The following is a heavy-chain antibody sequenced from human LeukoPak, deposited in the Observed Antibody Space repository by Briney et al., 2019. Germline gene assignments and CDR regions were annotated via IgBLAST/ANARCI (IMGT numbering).Heavy chain of an antibody. J-gene: IGHJ3*02. CDR3: ARGLGDYYDSSGPDAFDI. D-gene: IGHD3-22*01. V-gene: IGHV4-59*01. CDR1: GGSISGYY. CDR2: IYYSGST. Sequence: SETLSLTCTVSGGSISGYYWSWIRQPPGKGLEWIGYIYYSGSTNYNPSLKSRVTISVDTSKNQFSLKLSSVTAADTAVYYCARGLGDYYDSSGPDAFDIWGQGTMVTVSS.